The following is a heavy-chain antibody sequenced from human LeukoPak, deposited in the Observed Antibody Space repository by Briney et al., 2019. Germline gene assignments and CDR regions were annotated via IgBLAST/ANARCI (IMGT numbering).Heavy chain of an antibody. CDR1: GFAVSSNY. V-gene: IGHV3-53*05. J-gene: IGHJ4*02. Sequence: GGSLRLSCAVSGFAVSSNYMSWVRQAPGKGLEWVSLIYSGGSTYYADSVKGRFTISRDNSKNTLYLQMNSLRAEDTAVYYCAIWDRGPLDYWGQGTLVTVSS. D-gene: IGHD1-14*01. CDR2: IYSGGST. CDR3: AIWDRGPLDY.